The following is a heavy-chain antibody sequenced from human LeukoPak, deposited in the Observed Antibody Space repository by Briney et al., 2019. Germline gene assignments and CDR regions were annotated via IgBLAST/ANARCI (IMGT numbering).Heavy chain of an antibody. CDR3: AREWPGPKLP. CDR2: ISSSSSYI. CDR1: GFTFSSYS. D-gene: IGHD1-1*01. V-gene: IGHV3-21*01. Sequence: GGALRLSCAASGFTFSSYSMKWVRHAPGEGLEWVSSISSSSSYIYHADSVKGRFTISRDDAKNSLYLQMNSLRAEDTAVYYCAREWPGPKLPWGQGTLVTVSS. J-gene: IGHJ5*02.